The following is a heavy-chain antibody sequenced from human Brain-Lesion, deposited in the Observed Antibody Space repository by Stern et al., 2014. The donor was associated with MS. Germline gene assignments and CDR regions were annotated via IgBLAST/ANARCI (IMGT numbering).Heavy chain of an antibody. J-gene: IGHJ6*02. CDR3: ARDQRGITIFGVVTDYYYLGMDV. Sequence: VQLVESGAEVKKPGDSVKVSCKTSGYIFTGYYIHWVRQAHGQGLEWMAWINPNTGGTKYAQKFQGRVTMSRDTSISTAYVELSSLTSDDTAVYYCARDQRGITIFGVVTDYYYLGMDVWGQGTTVTVSS. V-gene: IGHV1-2*02. D-gene: IGHD3-3*01. CDR2: INPNTGGT. CDR1: GYIFTGYY.